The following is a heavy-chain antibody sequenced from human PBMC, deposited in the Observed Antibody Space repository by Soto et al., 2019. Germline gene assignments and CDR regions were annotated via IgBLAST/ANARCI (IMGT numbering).Heavy chain of an antibody. CDR1: GDSISSRSYY. J-gene: IGHJ4*02. Sequence: SETLSLTCTVSGDSISSRSYYWGWIRQPPGKGLEWIGSMHFSGSTYYNASLKSRVTMSVDTSKNQFSLKLSSVTAADMAVYYCARDPDYGGPYYFDYWGQGTLVTVSS. D-gene: IGHD4-17*01. V-gene: IGHV4-39*02. CDR2: MHFSGST. CDR3: ARDPDYGGPYYFDY.